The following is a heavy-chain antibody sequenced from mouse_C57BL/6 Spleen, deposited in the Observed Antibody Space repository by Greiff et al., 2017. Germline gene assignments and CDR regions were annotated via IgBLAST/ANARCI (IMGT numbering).Heavy chain of an antibody. J-gene: IGHJ2*01. Sequence: QVQLQQPGAELVKPGASVKMSCKASGYTFTSYWITWVKQRPGQGLEWIGDIYPGSGSTNYNEKFKSKATLTVDTSSSTAYMQLSSLTSEDSAVYYCARLPIYYDYDGFDYWGQGTTLTVSS. V-gene: IGHV1-55*01. CDR1: GYTFTSYW. CDR2: IYPGSGST. D-gene: IGHD2-4*01. CDR3: ARLPIYYDYDGFDY.